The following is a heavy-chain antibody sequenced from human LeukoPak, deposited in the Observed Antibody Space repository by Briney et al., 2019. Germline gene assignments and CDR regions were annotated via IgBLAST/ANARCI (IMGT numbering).Heavy chain of an antibody. CDR3: ARADYDTSAYYYTFDY. J-gene: IGHJ4*02. Sequence: SETLSLTCTVSGGSINGYYWSWIRQPPEKGLEWIGYIYYRGSTNYNPSLKSRVTMSVDTSRNQFSLKLSPMTAADTAVYYCARADYDTSAYYYTFDYWGQGTLVTVSS. D-gene: IGHD3-22*01. V-gene: IGHV4-59*01. CDR1: GGSINGYY. CDR2: IYYRGST.